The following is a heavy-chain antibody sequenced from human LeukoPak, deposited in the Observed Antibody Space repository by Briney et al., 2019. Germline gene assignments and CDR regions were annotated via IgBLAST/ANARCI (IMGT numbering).Heavy chain of an antibody. D-gene: IGHD4-23*01. CDR2: IYYSGST. CDR1: GGSISSYY. J-gene: IGHJ5*02. V-gene: IGHV4-59*01. CDR3: ARDYGGGVWFDP. Sequence: SETLSLTCTVSGGSISSYYWSWIRQTPGKGLEWIGYIYYSGSTNYNPSLKSRVTISVDTSKNQFSLKLSPVTAADTAVYYCARDYGGGVWFDPWGQGTLVTVSS.